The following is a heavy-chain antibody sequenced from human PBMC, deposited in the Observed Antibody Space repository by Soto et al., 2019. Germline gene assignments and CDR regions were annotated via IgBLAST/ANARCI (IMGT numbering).Heavy chain of an antibody. CDR2: ISGSGGST. Sequence: GSLRLSCAASGFTFSSSAMSWVRQAPGKGLERVSAISGSGGSTYYADSVKGRFTISRDNSKNTLYLQMNSLRAEDTAVYDCAKEIASLVVGWFDPWGQGTLVTVSS. CDR1: GFTFSSSA. CDR3: AKEIASLVVGWFDP. D-gene: IGHD2-15*01. J-gene: IGHJ5*02. V-gene: IGHV3-23*01.